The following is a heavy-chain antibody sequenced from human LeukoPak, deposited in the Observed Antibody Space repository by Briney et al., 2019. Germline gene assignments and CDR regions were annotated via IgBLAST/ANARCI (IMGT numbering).Heavy chain of an antibody. Sequence: GGSLRLSCTSSGLTFRHALMRWVRPAPGKGLEGVSFIYSDNTHYSVLGRGRFTISKDNSKNFLYLHIYSLRDADTAVYYCARRDGAYSHPYDDWGQGTPVTVSS. CDR3: ARRDGAYSHPYDD. J-gene: IGHJ4*02. V-gene: IGHV3-53*01. CDR1: GLTFRHAL. CDR2: IYSDNT. D-gene: IGHD4-23*01.